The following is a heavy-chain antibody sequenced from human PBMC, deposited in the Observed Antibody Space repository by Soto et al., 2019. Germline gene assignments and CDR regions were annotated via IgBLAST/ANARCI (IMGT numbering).Heavy chain of an antibody. D-gene: IGHD2-15*01. Sequence: ASVKVSCKVSGYTLTELSMHWVLQAPLKGLEWMGGFDPEDGETIYARKFQGRVTMTEDTSTDTAYMELSSLRSEDTAVYYCARGYCSGGSCYYFDYWGQGTLVTVSS. V-gene: IGHV1-24*01. J-gene: IGHJ4*02. CDR3: ARGYCSGGSCYYFDY. CDR1: GYTLTELS. CDR2: FDPEDGET.